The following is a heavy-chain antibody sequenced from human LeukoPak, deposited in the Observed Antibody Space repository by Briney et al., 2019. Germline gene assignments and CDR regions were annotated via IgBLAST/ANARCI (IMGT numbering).Heavy chain of an antibody. CDR1: GDSISRYY. J-gene: IGHJ4*03. CDR3: ATTVVTLGFFNY. V-gene: IGHV4-59*08. Sequence: PSETLSLTCTVSGDSISRYYWTWIRQSPGKGLESIGYIYYSGSTYYNPSLKSRVTISIDTSKNHFSLKLTSVTAADTAIYYCATTVVTLGFFNYWGQGTLVSVSS. D-gene: IGHD4-23*01. CDR2: IYYSGST.